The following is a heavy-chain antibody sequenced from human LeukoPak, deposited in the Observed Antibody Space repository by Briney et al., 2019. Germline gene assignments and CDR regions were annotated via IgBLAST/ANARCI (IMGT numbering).Heavy chain of an antibody. CDR3: ARDSSGSHYYDSSGYSY. D-gene: IGHD3-22*01. Sequence: ASVKVSCKASGYTFTSYYMHWVRQAPGQGLEWMGIINPSGGSTSYAQKFQGRVTMTRDTSTSTVYTELSSLRSEDTAVYYCARDSSGSHYYDSSGYSYWGQGTLVTVSS. J-gene: IGHJ4*02. CDR1: GYTFTSYY. V-gene: IGHV1-46*01. CDR2: INPSGGST.